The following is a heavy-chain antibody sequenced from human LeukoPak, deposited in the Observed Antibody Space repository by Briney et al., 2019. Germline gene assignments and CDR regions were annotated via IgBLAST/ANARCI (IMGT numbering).Heavy chain of an antibody. D-gene: IGHD2-2*01. CDR3: ARGLVPPDIVVVPAARGWYGMDV. Sequence: SQTLSLTCTVSGGSISSGGYYWSWIRQHPGKGLEWIGYIYYSGSTYYNPSLKSRVTISVDTSKNQFSLKLSSVTAADTAVYYCARGLVPPDIVVVPAARGWYGMDVWGQGTTVTVSS. CDR2: IYYSGST. J-gene: IGHJ6*02. V-gene: IGHV4-31*03. CDR1: GGSISSGGYY.